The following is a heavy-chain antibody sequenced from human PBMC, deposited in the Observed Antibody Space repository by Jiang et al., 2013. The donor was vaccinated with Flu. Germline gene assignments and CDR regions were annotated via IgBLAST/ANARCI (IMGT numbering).Heavy chain of an antibody. Sequence: VQLLESGGGLVQPGGSLRLSCAASGFTFSSYAMSWVRQAPGKGLEWVSAISGSGGSTYYADSVKGRFTISRDNSKNTLYLQMNSLRAEDTAVYYCAKDIYGYYYDSSGYYFGYWGQGTLVTVSS. CDR2: ISGSGGST. CDR1: GFTFSSYA. J-gene: IGHJ4*02. CDR3: AKDIYGYYYDSSGYYFGY. V-gene: IGHV3-23*01. D-gene: IGHD3-22*01.